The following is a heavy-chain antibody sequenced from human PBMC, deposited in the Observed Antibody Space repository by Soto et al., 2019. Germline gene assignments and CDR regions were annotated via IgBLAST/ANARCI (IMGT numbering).Heavy chain of an antibody. V-gene: IGHV1-18*01. CDR1: GYTFTSYG. CDR2: ISAYNGNT. Sequence: QVQLVQSGAEVKKPGASVKVSCKASGYTFTSYGISWVRQAPGQGLEWMGWISAYNGNTNYAQKLQGRVTMTTDTSTSTAYMELRSLRSDDTAVYYCARDLGEFYQTTVTTGPFDYWGQGTLVTVSS. CDR3: ARDLGEFYQTTVTTGPFDY. J-gene: IGHJ4*02. D-gene: IGHD4-17*01.